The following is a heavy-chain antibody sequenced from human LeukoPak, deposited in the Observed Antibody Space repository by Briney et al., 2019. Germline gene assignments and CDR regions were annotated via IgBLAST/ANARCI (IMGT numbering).Heavy chain of an antibody. J-gene: IGHJ4*02. V-gene: IGHV3-23*01. Sequence: GGSLRLSCAASGFTFSNYNMNWVRQAPGKGLEWVSAISGSGGSTYYADSVRGRFTISRDNSKNTLYLQMNSLRAEDTAVYYCAKVLSMATGGDYWGQGTLVTVSS. CDR3: AKVLSMATGGDY. CDR1: GFTFSNYN. D-gene: IGHD3-16*02. CDR2: ISGSGGST.